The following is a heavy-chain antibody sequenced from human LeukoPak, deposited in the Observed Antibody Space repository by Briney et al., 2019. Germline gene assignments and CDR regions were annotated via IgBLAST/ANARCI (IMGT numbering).Heavy chain of an antibody. V-gene: IGHV3-30-3*01. D-gene: IGHD2-2*01. J-gene: IGHJ6*02. CDR3: ARGRGTAAMYYYYYGMDV. CDR1: GFTFSSYA. Sequence: GGSLRLSCAASGFTFSSYAMHWVRQAPGKGLEWVAVISYDGSNKYYADSVKGRFTISRDNSKNTLYLQMNSLRAEDTAVYYCARGRGTAAMYYYYYGMDVWGQGTTVTVSS. CDR2: ISYDGSNK.